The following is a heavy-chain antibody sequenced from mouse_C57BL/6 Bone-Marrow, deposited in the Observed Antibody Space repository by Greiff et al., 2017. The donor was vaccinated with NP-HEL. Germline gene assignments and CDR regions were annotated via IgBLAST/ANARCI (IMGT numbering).Heavy chain of an antibody. CDR1: GYTFTSYW. J-gene: IGHJ2*01. V-gene: IGHV1-64*01. CDR2: IHPNSGST. Sequence: VQLQQPGAELVKPGASVKLSCKASGYTFTSYWMHWVKQRPGQGLEWIGMIHPNSGSTNYNEKFKSKATLTVDKSSSTAYMQLSSLTSEDSAVYYCARWNYYGYFAYWGQGTTLTVSS. D-gene: IGHD1-1*01. CDR3: ARWNYYGYFAY.